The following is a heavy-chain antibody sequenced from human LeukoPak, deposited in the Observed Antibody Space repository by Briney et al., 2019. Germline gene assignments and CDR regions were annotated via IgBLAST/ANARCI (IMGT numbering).Heavy chain of an antibody. CDR1: GFTFSSYS. CDR3: ARDIRGPYVWGSYRPFDY. CDR2: ISSSSSYI. D-gene: IGHD3-16*02. V-gene: IGHV3-21*01. J-gene: IGHJ4*02. Sequence: PGGSLRLSCAASGFTFSSYSMNWVRQAPGKGLEWVSSISSSSSYIYYADSVKGRFTISRDNAKNSLYLQMNSLRAEDTAVYYCARDIRGPYVWGSYRPFDYWGQGTLVTVSP.